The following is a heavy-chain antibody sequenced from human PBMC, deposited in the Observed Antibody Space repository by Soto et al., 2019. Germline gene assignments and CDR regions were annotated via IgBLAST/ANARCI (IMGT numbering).Heavy chain of an antibody. J-gene: IGHJ6*03. CDR2: IYYSGST. D-gene: IGHD3-10*01. Sequence: SETLSLTCTVSGGSISSGGYYWSWIRQHPGKGLEWIGYIYYSGSTYYNPSLKSRVSMSVDRSKNQFSLNLSSVTAADTAVYYCARVRRDYYYYYMDVWGKGTTVTVSS. CDR3: ARVRRDYYYYYMDV. CDR1: GGSISSGGYY. V-gene: IGHV4-31*03.